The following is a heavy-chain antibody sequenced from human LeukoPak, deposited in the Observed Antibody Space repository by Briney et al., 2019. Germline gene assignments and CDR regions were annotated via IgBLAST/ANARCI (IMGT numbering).Heavy chain of an antibody. J-gene: IGHJ4*02. CDR2: INHSGST. Sequence: SETLSLTCTVSGGSISGYYWSWIRQPPGKGLEWIGEINHSGSTNYNPSLKSRLTMAVDTSKNQFSLTLSSVTAADTAVYYCARGQKYRNGYTVTELGSGYFDYWGQGTLVSVSS. D-gene: IGHD5-18*01. CDR3: ARGQKYRNGYTVTELGSGYFDY. CDR1: GGSISGYY. V-gene: IGHV4-34*01.